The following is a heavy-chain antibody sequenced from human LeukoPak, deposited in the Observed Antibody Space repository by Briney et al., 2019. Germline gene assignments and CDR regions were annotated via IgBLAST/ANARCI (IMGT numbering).Heavy chain of an antibody. Sequence: SETLSLTCTVSGGSISSGSYYWSWVRQPAGKGLEWIGRIYTSGSTNYNPSLKRRVTISVDTSKNRFSLKLSSVTAADAAVYYCARLPPYSSGLLPDNYYYYYMDVWGKGTTVTVSS. CDR2: IYTSGST. V-gene: IGHV4-61*02. J-gene: IGHJ6*03. CDR1: GGSISSGSYY. CDR3: ARLPPYSSGLLPDNYYYYYMDV. D-gene: IGHD3-22*01.